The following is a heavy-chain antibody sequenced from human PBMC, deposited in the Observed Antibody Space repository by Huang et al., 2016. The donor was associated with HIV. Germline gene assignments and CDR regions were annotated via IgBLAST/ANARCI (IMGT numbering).Heavy chain of an antibody. J-gene: IGHJ6*03. CDR2: ILPMVWRA. D-gene: IGHD3-9*01. CDR3: ASGASYEIWTPYYSGWHYSMDV. V-gene: IGHV1-69*13. CDR1: GGSFKISG. Sequence: QVHLVQSGAEVKKPGSSVRVSCTASGGSFKISGISWVRQAPGQGLEWLGGILPMVWRANYARRMGDRVTSTARESTTTVYMDLTSLRPEDTAVYYCASGASYEIWTPYYSGWHYSMDVWGEGTTVTVSS.